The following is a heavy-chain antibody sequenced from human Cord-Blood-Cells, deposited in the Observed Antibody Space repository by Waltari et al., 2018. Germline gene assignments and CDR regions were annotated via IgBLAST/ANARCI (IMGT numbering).Heavy chain of an antibody. J-gene: IGHJ4*02. D-gene: IGHD6-6*01. CDR2: IYYSRST. Sequence: QLQLQESGPGLVKPSETLSLTCTVSGGSISSSSYYWGCIRPPPGKGLEWPGSIYYSRSTYYNPSLQSRVTISVDTSKNQFSLKLGSVTAADTAVYYCARRHSSSFDYWGQGTLVTVSS. V-gene: IGHV4-39*01. CDR3: ARRHSSSFDY. CDR1: GGSISSSSYY.